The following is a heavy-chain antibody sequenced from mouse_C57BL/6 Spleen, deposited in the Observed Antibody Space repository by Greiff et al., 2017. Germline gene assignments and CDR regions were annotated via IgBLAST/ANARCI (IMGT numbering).Heavy chain of an antibody. CDR2: ISYDGSN. V-gene: IGHV3-6*01. CDR3: AREAYDYDGGFAY. CDR1: GYSITSGYY. Sequence: VQLQQSGPGLVKPSQSLSLTCSVTGYSITSGYYWNWIRQFPGNKLEWMGYISYDGSNNYNPSLKNRISITRDTSKNQFFLKLNSVTTEDTATYYCAREAYDYDGGFAYWGQGTLVTVSA. J-gene: IGHJ3*01. D-gene: IGHD2-4*01.